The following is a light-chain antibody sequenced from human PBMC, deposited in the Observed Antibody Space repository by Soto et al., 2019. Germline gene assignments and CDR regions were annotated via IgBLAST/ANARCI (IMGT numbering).Light chain of an antibody. Sequence: EIVLTQSPGSLSLSPGEIATLSCRASQSVDSRFFAWYQQRPGQAPRLLIYGASRRPTGIPVRFTGSGSGTDFTLTSSGLEPEDFALYNCQQYDSSVTFGQGTKVEI. V-gene: IGKV3-20*01. CDR3: QQYDSSVT. J-gene: IGKJ1*01. CDR2: GAS. CDR1: QSVDSRF.